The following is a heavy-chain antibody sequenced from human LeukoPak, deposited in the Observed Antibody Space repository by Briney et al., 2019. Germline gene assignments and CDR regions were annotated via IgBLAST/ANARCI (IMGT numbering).Heavy chain of an antibody. CDR1: GYTFTSYA. D-gene: IGHD3-10*01. J-gene: IGHJ4*02. Sequence: ASVKVSCKASGYTFTSYAMHWVRQAPGQRLEWMGWINAGNGNTKYSQKFQGRVTITRDTSASTAYMELSSLRSEDTAVYYCARVVYGSGSLDYWGQGTLVTVSS. CDR3: ARVVYGSGSLDY. V-gene: IGHV1-3*01. CDR2: INAGNGNT.